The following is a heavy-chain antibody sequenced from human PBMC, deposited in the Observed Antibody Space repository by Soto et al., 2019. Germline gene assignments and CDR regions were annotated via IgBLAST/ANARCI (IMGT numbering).Heavy chain of an antibody. V-gene: IGHV3-23*01. J-gene: IGHJ4*02. CDR2: ISGSGGST. CDR1: GFTFSSYA. Sequence: AGSLRLSCAASGFTFSSYAMSWVRQAPGKGLEWVSAISGSGGSTYYADSVKGRFTISRDNSKNTLYLQMNSLRAEDTAVYYCAKRLSYYGDIDYWRQGTLVTVSS. CDR3: AKRLSYYGDIDY. D-gene: IGHD4-17*01.